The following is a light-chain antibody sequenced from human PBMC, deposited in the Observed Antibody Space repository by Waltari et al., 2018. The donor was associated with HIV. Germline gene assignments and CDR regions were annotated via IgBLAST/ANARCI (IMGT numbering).Light chain of an antibody. CDR1: SSDVGGYDY. CDR3: SSFAGTNNLV. CDR2: EVS. J-gene: IGLJ2*01. Sequence: QSALTPPPSASGSPGQSVTIACPGTSSDVGGYDYVSWYQQHPGKAPKLMMYEVSKRPSGVPDRFSGSKSGNTASLTVSGLQAEDEADYYCSSFAGTNNLVFGGGTKLTVL. V-gene: IGLV2-8*01.